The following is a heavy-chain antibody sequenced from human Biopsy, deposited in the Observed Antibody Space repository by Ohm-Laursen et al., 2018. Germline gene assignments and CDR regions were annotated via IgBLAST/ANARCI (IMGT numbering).Heavy chain of an antibody. D-gene: IGHD2/OR15-2a*01. CDR1: GGSISSDY. CDR2: IYYSGST. V-gene: IGHV4-59*07. Sequence: SDTLYLTCPVSGGSISSDYWSWIRQTPGKGLEWIGNIYYSGSTNYNPSLKSRVTISVDTSKNQFPLRLNSVTAADTAVYYCARATNSTGWPYYYFYGMDVWGQGTTVTVSS. CDR3: ARATNSTGWPYYYFYGMDV. J-gene: IGHJ6*02.